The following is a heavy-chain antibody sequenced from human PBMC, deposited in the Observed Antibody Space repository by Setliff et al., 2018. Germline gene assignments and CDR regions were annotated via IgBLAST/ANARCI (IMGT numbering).Heavy chain of an antibody. Sequence: SVKVSCKASGGTFSNYCISWVRQAPGQGLEWMGGIMPKFGTPNRSQKFQGRVTITADESTSTAYMELSGLTSEDTAVYYCASHFLTVMKYYYYKDVWG. V-gene: IGHV1-69*13. D-gene: IGHD5-18*01. CDR2: IMPKFGTP. CDR3: ASHFLTVMKYYYYKDV. J-gene: IGHJ6*03. CDR1: GGTFSNYC.